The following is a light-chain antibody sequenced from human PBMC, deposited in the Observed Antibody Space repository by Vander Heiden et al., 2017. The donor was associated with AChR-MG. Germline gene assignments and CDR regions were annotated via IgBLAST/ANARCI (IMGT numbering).Light chain of an antibody. CDR1: SCDVGGSKY. CDR2: DVS. V-gene: IGLV2-14*03. Sequence: QPALTQPASVSGSLGQSTTIPCSVTSCDVGGSKYVSWYQQHPVNATKLIIYDVSTRPSRVSNRFSGSKSGNTASLTISGLQAEDEADYYCSSYASKTFLVFGGGTKLSVL. CDR3: SSYASKTFLV. J-gene: IGLJ2*01.